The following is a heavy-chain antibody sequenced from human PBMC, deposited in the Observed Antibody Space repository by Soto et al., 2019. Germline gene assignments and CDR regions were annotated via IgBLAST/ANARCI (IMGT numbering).Heavy chain of an antibody. Sequence: SVKVSCKDSGGTFANFIMKLVLQTPVKVLEWMGGIVPMFGTATYAEKFKGRVTISATESTSTAYMELTSLRSEDTAVYYCARNGTYSSSLSQYSGMDVWGQGTTVTVSS. J-gene: IGHJ6*02. D-gene: IGHD6-6*01. CDR3: ARNGTYSSSLSQYSGMDV. CDR2: IVPMFGTA. CDR1: GGTFANFI. V-gene: IGHV1-69*13.